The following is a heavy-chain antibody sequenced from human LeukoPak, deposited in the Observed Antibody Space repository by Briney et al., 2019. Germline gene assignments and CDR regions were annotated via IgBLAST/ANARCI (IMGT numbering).Heavy chain of an antibody. J-gene: IGHJ5*02. CDR1: GGTFSSYA. D-gene: IGHD6-6*01. V-gene: IGHV1-46*01. Sequence: ASVKVSCKASGGTFSSYAISWVRQAPGQGLEWMGIINPSGGSTSYAQKFQGRVTMTRDTSTSTVFMELSSLRSEDTAVYYCARGYSSSSSWFDPWGQGTLVTVSS. CDR2: INPSGGST. CDR3: ARGYSSSSSWFDP.